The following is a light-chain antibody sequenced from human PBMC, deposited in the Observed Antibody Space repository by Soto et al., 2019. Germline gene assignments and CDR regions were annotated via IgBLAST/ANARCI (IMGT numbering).Light chain of an antibody. Sequence: DIPMAQSPSTLSASVGDRVTITCRASQSISSSLAWYQQKAGKAPKLLIYDASSLESGVPSRFSGSGSGTELTLTISSLQPDDFATYYCQHYNSYSGTFGQGTKVDIK. CDR2: DAS. CDR1: QSISSS. V-gene: IGKV1-5*01. CDR3: QHYNSYSGT. J-gene: IGKJ1*01.